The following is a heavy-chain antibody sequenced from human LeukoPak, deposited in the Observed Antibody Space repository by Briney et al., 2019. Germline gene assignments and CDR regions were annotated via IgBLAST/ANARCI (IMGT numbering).Heavy chain of an antibody. CDR1: GYSFSSNM. J-gene: IGHJ4*02. CDR2: ILPGGRES. V-gene: IGHV3-7*01. Sequence: GGSLRLSCVVSGYSFSSNMMTWVRQAPGKGLEWVSTILPGGRESYRVDSVKGRFTISRDNAKNSLYLQMSSLRAEDTAVYYMSAHGYWGQGTLVTVTS. CDR3: SAHGY. D-gene: IGHD3-16*01.